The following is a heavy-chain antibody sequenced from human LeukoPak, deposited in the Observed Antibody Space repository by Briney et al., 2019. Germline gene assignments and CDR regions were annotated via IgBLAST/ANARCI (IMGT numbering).Heavy chain of an antibody. CDR2: INPNTDYT. V-gene: IGHV1-2*02. Sequence: ASVKVSCKASGYTFTGNYIHWVRQAPGQGLEWMGYINPNTDYTNYAQNFQDRVTMTRDTSISTAFMELSSLRSDDTAVYYCAREEANTRIHFDYWGQGTLVTISS. J-gene: IGHJ4*02. D-gene: IGHD2-15*01. CDR3: AREEANTRIHFDY. CDR1: GYTFTGNY.